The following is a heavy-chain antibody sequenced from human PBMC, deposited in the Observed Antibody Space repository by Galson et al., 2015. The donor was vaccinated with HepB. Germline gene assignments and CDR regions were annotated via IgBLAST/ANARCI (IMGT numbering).Heavy chain of an antibody. CDR3: ARSTVTSSSDWFDP. D-gene: IGHD4-11*01. CDR1: GYMFTSYG. V-gene: IGHV1-18*01. J-gene: IGHJ5*02. CDR2: ISTYNSNT. Sequence: SVKVSCKASGYMFTSYGITWVRQAPGQGLEWMGWISTYNSNTKYAQKVQGRVTMTADTSTSTVYMELRSLRSDDTAVYCCARSTVTSSSDWFDPWGQGTLVTVSS.